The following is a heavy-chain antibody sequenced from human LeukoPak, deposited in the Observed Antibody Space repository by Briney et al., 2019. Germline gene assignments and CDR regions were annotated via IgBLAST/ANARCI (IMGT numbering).Heavy chain of an antibody. D-gene: IGHD2/OR15-2a*01. Sequence: GGSLRLSCAASGFTFSDYYMSWIRQAPGKGXXXVSYISSSSSYTNYADSVKGRFTISRDNAKNSLYLQMNSLRAEDTAVYYCARAFRLYGMDVWGKGTTVTVSS. CDR2: ISSSSSYT. CDR3: ARAFRLYGMDV. V-gene: IGHV3-11*06. CDR1: GFTFSDYY. J-gene: IGHJ6*04.